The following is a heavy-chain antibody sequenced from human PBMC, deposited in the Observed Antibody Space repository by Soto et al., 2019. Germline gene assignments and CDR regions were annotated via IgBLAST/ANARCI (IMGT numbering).Heavy chain of an antibody. D-gene: IGHD3-10*01. J-gene: IGHJ6*02. CDR1: GYTFTVYY. V-gene: IGHV1-2*02. CDR3: ARGYYGSGSYYRYGMDV. CDR2: INPNSGGT. Sequence: GASVKVSCKASGYTFTVYYMHCVLQSPLQWLEWMGCINPNSGGTNYAQKFQGRVTMTRDTSISTAYMELSRLRSDDTAVYYCARGYYGSGSYYRYGMDVWGQGTTVTVSS.